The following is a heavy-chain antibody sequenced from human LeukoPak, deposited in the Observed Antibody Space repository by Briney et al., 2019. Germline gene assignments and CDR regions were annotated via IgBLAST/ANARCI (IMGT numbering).Heavy chain of an antibody. CDR1: GFTFSSYG. CDR3: VSDLCGGDDQ. J-gene: IGHJ5*02. CDR2: IDEDGKTI. V-gene: IGHV3-74*01. Sequence: GGSLRLSCAASGFTFSSYGMHWVRHAPGKGLVWVSRIDEDGKTIDYADSVKGRFTISRDNAKDTLYLQMSSLRDEDTAVYYCVSDLCGGDDQWGRGTLVTVSS. D-gene: IGHD3-3*01.